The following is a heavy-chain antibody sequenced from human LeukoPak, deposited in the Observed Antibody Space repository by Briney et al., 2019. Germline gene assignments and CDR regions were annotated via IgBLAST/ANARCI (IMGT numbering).Heavy chain of an antibody. D-gene: IGHD2-21*02. CDR1: GGTFISYA. Sequence: SVKVSCKASGGTFISYAISWVRQAPGQGLEWMGRIIPIFGTANYAQKFQGRVTITTDESTSTAYMELSSLRSEDTAVYYCARDPCGGDCPYDYWGQGTLVTASS. J-gene: IGHJ4*02. V-gene: IGHV1-69*05. CDR2: IIPIFGTA. CDR3: ARDPCGGDCPYDY.